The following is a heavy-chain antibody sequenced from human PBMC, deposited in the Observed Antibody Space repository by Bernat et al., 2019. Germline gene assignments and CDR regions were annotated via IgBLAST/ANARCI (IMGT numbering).Heavy chain of an antibody. CDR3: ASAVYCSGGDPLDY. Sequence: QVQLVESGGGVVQPGRSLRLSCAASGFTFSSYAMHWVRQAPGKGLEWVAVISYDGSNKYYADSVKGRFTISRDNSKNTLYLQMNSLRAEDTAVYYCASAVYCSGGDPLDYWGQGTLVTVSS. CDR2: ISYDGSNK. J-gene: IGHJ4*02. V-gene: IGHV3-30*03. D-gene: IGHD2-8*02. CDR1: GFTFSSYA.